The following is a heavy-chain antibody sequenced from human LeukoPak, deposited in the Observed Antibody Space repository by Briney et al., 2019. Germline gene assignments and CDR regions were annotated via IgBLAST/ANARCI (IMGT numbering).Heavy chain of an antibody. CDR1: GGSISSSSYY. Sequence: PSETLSLTCTVSGGSISSSSYYWGWIRQPPGKGLEWIGSIYYSGSTYYNPSLKSRVTISVDTPKNQFSLKLSSVTAADTAVYYCAREGYYYDSSGYYVPDYWGQGTLVTVSS. CDR2: IYYSGST. J-gene: IGHJ4*02. V-gene: IGHV4-39*07. CDR3: AREGYYYDSSGYYVPDY. D-gene: IGHD3-22*01.